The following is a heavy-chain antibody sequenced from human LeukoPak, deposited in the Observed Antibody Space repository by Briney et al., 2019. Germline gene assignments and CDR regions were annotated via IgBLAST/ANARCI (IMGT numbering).Heavy chain of an antibody. Sequence: GASVKVSCKASGGTFSSYAISWVRQAPGQGLEWMGGIIPIFGTANYAQKFQGRVTITTDESTSTAYMELSSLRSDDTAVYYCARVMGYAWWKWFDPWGQGTLVTVSS. D-gene: IGHD2-2*01. V-gene: IGHV1-69*05. CDR3: ARVMGYAWWKWFDP. J-gene: IGHJ5*02. CDR2: IIPIFGTA. CDR1: GGTFSSYA.